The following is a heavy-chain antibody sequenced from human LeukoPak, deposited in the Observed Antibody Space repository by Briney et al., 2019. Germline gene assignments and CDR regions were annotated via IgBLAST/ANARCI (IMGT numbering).Heavy chain of an antibody. CDR2: ISSSSSYI. V-gene: IGHV3-21*01. D-gene: IGHD6-13*01. CDR3: ARTYLLAAATEFDP. Sequence: PSETLSLTCTVSGGSISSSSYYWGWIRQPPGKGLEWVSFISSSSSYIYYADSVKGRFTISRDNAKNSLYLQMNSLRAEDTAVYYCARTYLLAAATEFDPWGQGTLVTVSS. CDR1: GGSISSSS. J-gene: IGHJ5*02.